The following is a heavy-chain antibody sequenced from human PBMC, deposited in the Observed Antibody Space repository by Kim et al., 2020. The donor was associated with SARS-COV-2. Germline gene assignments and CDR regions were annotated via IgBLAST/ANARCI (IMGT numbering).Heavy chain of an antibody. Sequence: GGSLRLSCAASGFTFSSYAMSWVRQAPGKGLEWVSAISGNGGSTYYADSVKGRFTISRDNSKNTLYLQMNSLRAEDTAVYYCAKDHLDYGDYEHYYYYGMDVWGQGTTVTVSS. J-gene: IGHJ6*02. CDR1: GFTFSSYA. CDR3: AKDHLDYGDYEHYYYYGMDV. CDR2: ISGNGGST. V-gene: IGHV3-23*01. D-gene: IGHD4-17*01.